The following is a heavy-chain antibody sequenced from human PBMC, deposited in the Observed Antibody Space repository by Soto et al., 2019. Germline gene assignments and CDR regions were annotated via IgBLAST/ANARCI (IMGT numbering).Heavy chain of an antibody. CDR3: AREHKSGDYGSGSHQAIDY. Sequence: GGSLRLSCAASGFTFSDYYMSWIRQAPGKGLEWVSYISSSGSTIYYADSVKGRFTISRDNAKNSLYLQMNSLRAEDTAVYYCAREHKSGDYGSGSHQAIDYWGQGTLVTVSS. CDR2: ISSSGSTI. J-gene: IGHJ4*02. V-gene: IGHV3-11*01. D-gene: IGHD3-10*01. CDR1: GFTFSDYY.